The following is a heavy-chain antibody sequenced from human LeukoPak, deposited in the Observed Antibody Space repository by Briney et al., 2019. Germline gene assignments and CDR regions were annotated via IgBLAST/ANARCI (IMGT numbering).Heavy chain of an antibody. CDR2: INSDGSST. J-gene: IGHJ4*02. Sequence: GGSLRLSCAAPGFTFSSYAMTWVRQAPGKGLVWVSRINSDGSSTSYADSVKGRFTISRDNAKNTLYLQMNSLRAEDTAVYYCARVYCTNGVCRGYFDYWGQGTLVTVSS. V-gene: IGHV3-74*01. CDR3: ARVYCTNGVCRGYFDY. CDR1: GFTFSSYA. D-gene: IGHD2-8*01.